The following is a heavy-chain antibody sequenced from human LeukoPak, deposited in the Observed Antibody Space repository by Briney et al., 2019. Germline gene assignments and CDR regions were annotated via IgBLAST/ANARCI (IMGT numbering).Heavy chain of an antibody. J-gene: IGHJ4*02. CDR3: AKIQPSNWEGGY. CDR2: ISGSGGSA. Sequence: GGSLRLSCAASGFTFSSYAMSWVRQAPGKGLEWVSAISGSGGSAYYADSVKSRFTISRDNSKNTLYLQMNSLRAEDTAVYYCAKIQPSNWEGGYRGQGTLVTVSS. CDR1: GFTFSSYA. D-gene: IGHD7-27*01. V-gene: IGHV3-23*01.